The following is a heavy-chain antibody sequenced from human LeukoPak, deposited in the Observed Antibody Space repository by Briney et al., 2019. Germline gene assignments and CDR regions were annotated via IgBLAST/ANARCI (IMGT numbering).Heavy chain of an antibody. Sequence: SQTLSLTHPLDAPSISIFCRGSARQPPGKGLEWLGYIYYSGSTNYNPSLQSRVTISVDTSKNQFSLKLSSVTAADTAVYYCARATYSSGWGTSDYWGQGTLVTVSS. D-gene: IGHD6-19*01. J-gene: IGHJ4*02. V-gene: IGHV4-59*01. CDR2: IYYSGST. CDR1: APSISIFC. CDR3: ARATYSSGWGTSDY.